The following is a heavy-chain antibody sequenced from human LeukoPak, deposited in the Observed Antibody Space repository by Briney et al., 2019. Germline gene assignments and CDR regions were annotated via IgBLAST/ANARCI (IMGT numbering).Heavy chain of an antibody. D-gene: IGHD5-18*01. CDR3: ARHDQVDTAMVIGY. CDR2: IYYSGST. V-gene: IGHV4-39*01. J-gene: IGHJ4*02. Sequence: SETLSLTCTVSGGSISSSSYYWGWIRQPPGKGLEWIGSIYYSGSTYYNPSLKSRVTISVDTSKNQFSLKLSSVTAADTAVYYCARHDQVDTAMVIGYWGQGTLVTVSP. CDR1: GGSISSSSYY.